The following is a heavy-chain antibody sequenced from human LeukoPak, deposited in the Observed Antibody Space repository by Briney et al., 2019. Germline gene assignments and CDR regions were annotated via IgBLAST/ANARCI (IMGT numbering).Heavy chain of an antibody. CDR1: GFTVSSNY. D-gene: IGHD4-17*01. J-gene: IGHJ4*02. CDR3: ARESSYGDLDY. CDR2: IYSGGST. V-gene: IGHV3-53*01. Sequence: PGGSLRLSCAASGFTVSSNYMSWVRQAPGKGLEWVSVIYSGGSTYYADSVKGRFTISRDNSKDTLYLQMNSLRAEDTAVYYCARESSYGDLDYWGQGTLVTVSS.